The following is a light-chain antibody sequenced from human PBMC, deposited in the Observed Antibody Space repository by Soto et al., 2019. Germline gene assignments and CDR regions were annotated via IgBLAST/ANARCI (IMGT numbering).Light chain of an antibody. CDR1: QSPVHSDGIAY. V-gene: IGKV2-30*02. J-gene: IGKJ5*01. CDR2: KVS. Sequence: DVVMTQSPLSLPVTLGQPASISCRSNQSPVHSDGIAYFSWCQQRPGRSPRRLIYKVSNRDSGVPARFSGSGSGTDFALKISRVEAEDVGVYYCMQGTHWPITFGQGTRREIK. CDR3: MQGTHWPIT.